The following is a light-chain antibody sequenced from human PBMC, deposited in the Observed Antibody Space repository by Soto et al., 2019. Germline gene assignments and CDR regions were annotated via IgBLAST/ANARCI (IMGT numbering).Light chain of an antibody. J-gene: IGKJ4*01. CDR3: QQANSFPLT. CDR2: GAS. V-gene: IGKV1-12*01. CDR1: QGISNW. Sequence: DIQMTQSPSSVSASVGDRVTITCRASQGISNWLAWYQQEPGKAPKLLIFGASNLPSGVPSRFSGSYTGTDFTLTIISLLPEDFATYYCQQANSFPLTFGGGTKLEIK.